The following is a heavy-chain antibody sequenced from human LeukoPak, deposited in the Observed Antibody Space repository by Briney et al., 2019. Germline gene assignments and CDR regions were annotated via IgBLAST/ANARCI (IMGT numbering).Heavy chain of an antibody. V-gene: IGHV3-11*04. CDR2: ISSSGSNI. Sequence: PGGSLRLSCAASGFTFSDYYRSWIRQAPGKGLEWVSYISSSGSNIYYADSVKGRFTISRDNAKNSLYLQMNRLRAEDTAVYYCARVDSSGYYYRAEYFQHWGQGTLVTVSS. J-gene: IGHJ1*01. D-gene: IGHD3-22*01. CDR1: GFTFSDYY. CDR3: ARVDSSGYYYRAEYFQH.